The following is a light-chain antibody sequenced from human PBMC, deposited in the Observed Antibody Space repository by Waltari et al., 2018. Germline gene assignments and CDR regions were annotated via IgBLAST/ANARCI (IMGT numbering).Light chain of an antibody. CDR1: SSDVGVYNY. CDR3: SSCTSSSTLYV. J-gene: IGLJ1*01. Sequence: QSALTQPASVSGSPGQSIIISCTGTSSDVGVYNYVSWYQQHPGKAPKLMIYDVSKRPPGVSTRFSGSKSGTTASLTISGLQAEDEADYYCSSCTSSSTLYVFGTGTKVTVL. CDR2: DVS. V-gene: IGLV2-14*01.